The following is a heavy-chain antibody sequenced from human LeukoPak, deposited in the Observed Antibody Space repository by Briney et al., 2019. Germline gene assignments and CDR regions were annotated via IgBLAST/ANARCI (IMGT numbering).Heavy chain of an antibody. V-gene: IGHV3-21*01. CDR2: ISSSSSYI. D-gene: IGHD3-10*01. CDR3: ARGGSVRLLGAFDI. Sequence: KSGGSLRLSCAVSGFTFSSHWMAWVRQAPGKGPEWVSSISSSSSYIYYADSVKGRFTISRDNAKNSLYLQMNSLRAEDTAVYYCARGGSVRLLGAFDIWGQGTMVTVSS. CDR1: GFTFSSHW. J-gene: IGHJ3*02.